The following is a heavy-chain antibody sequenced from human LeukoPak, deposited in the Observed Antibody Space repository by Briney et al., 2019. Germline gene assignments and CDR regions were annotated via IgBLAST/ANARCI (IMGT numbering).Heavy chain of an antibody. CDR1: GFTFNSYE. CDR2: ISSSGSTI. Sequence: PGGSLRLSCAASGFTFNSYEMNGVRQAPGKGLEWVSYISSSGSTIYYADSVKGRFTISRDNAKNSLYLQMNSLRAEDTAVYYCARVGYGPNWFDPWGQGTLVTVSS. CDR3: ARVGYGPNWFDP. D-gene: IGHD5-18*01. V-gene: IGHV3-48*03. J-gene: IGHJ5*02.